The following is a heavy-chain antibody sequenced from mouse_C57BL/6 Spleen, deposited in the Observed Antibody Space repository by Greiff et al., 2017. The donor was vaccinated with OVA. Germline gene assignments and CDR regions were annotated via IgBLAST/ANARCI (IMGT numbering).Heavy chain of an antibody. CDR3: ARNFLITKVVAGAMDY. D-gene: IGHD1-1*01. V-gene: IGHV1-26*01. CDR2: INPNNGGT. Sequence: VQLQQSGPELVKPGASVKISCKASGYTFTDYYMNWVKQSHGKSLEWIGDINPNNGGTSYNQKFKGKATLTVDKSSSTAYMELRSLTSEDSAVYYCARNFLITKVVAGAMDYWGQGTSVTVSS. J-gene: IGHJ4*01. CDR1: GYTFTDYY.